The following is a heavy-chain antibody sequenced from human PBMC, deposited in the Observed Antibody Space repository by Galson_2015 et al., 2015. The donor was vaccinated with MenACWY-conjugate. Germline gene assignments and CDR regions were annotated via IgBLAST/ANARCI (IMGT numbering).Heavy chain of an antibody. V-gene: IGHV3-74*01. D-gene: IGHD1-26*01. Sequence: LRLSCAPSGSTFSTYWMHWVRQAPGKGLEWVSRIDPDGSTTDYAESMKGRFTISRDNAKNTLFLQIHSLRVEDTAVYYCATAGSYRFDYWGQGGPGHRLL. CDR1: GSTFSTYW. CDR3: ATAGSYRFDY. J-gene: IGHJ4*02. CDR2: IDPDGSTT.